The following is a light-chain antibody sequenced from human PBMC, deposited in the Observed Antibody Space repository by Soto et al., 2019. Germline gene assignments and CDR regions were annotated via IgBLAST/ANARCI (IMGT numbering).Light chain of an antibody. CDR3: QQYGSSPYT. Sequence: EIVWTQSPGTLSLSPGERATLSCRASQSVSSSYLAWYQQKPGQAPRLLIYGASSRATGIPDRFSGSGSGPDFTLTISRLEPEDFAVYYCQQYGSSPYTFGQGTKLEIK. J-gene: IGKJ2*01. CDR1: QSVSSSY. CDR2: GAS. V-gene: IGKV3-20*01.